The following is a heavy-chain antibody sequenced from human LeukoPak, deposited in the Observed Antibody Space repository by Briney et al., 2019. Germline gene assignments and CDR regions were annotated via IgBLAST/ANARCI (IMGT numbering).Heavy chain of an antibody. V-gene: IGHV4-59*01. Sequence: SETLSLTCTVSGGSISSYYWNWIRQPPGKGLEWIGYIYYSGSTNYNPSLKSRVTISVDTSKNQFSLKLSSVTAADTAVYYCARGYYGSGSFNFDYWGQGTLVTVSS. D-gene: IGHD3-10*01. CDR2: IYYSGST. J-gene: IGHJ4*02. CDR1: GGSISSYY. CDR3: ARGYYGSGSFNFDY.